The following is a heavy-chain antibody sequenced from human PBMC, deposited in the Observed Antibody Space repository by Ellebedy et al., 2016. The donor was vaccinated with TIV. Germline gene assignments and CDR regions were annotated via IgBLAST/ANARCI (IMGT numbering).Heavy chain of an antibody. V-gene: IGHV3-21*01. J-gene: IGHJ6*02. D-gene: IGHD2-15*01. Sequence: GGSLRLSXAASGFTFSNAWMSWVRQAPGKGLEWVSSISSSSSYIYYADSVKGRFTISRDNAKNSLYLQMNSLRAEDTAVYYCAREDIVVVVAATGMDVWGQGTTVTVSS. CDR1: GFTFSNAW. CDR2: ISSSSSYI. CDR3: AREDIVVVVAATGMDV.